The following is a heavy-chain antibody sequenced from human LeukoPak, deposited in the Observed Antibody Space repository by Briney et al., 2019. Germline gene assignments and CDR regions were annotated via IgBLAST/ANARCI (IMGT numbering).Heavy chain of an antibody. CDR2: IYYSGST. CDR3: ATLRGYCSSTSCMDYYYYMDV. J-gene: IGHJ6*03. CDR1: GGSISSYY. D-gene: IGHD2-2*01. Sequence: SETLSLTCTVSGGSISSYYWSWIRQPPGKGLEWIGSIYYSGSTYYNPSLKSRVTISVDTSKNQFSLKLSSVTAADTAVYYCATLRGYCSSTSCMDYYYYMDVWGKGTTVTVSS. V-gene: IGHV4-59*05.